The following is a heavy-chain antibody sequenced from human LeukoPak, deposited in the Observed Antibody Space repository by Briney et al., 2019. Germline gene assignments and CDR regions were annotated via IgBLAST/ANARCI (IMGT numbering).Heavy chain of an antibody. CDR1: GYSFTSYW. V-gene: IGHV5-51*01. Sequence: GESLKISCKGSGYSFTSYWIGWVRQMPGKGLEWMGIIYPGDSDTRYSPSFQGQVTFSADKSISTAYLQWSSLRASDTAMYYCAKAVAGLRDAFDIWGQGTMVTVSS. J-gene: IGHJ3*02. D-gene: IGHD6-19*01. CDR2: IYPGDSDT. CDR3: AKAVAGLRDAFDI.